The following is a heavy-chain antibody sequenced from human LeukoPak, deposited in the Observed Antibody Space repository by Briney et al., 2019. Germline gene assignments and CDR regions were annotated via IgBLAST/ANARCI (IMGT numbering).Heavy chain of an antibody. V-gene: IGHV4-31*03. CDR1: GGSISSGGYY. J-gene: IGHJ4*02. CDR3: ARVTWGTLAYCGGDCFRHYFDY. Sequence: SETLSLTCTVSGGSISSGGYYWSWIRQHPGKGLEWIGYIYYSGSTYYNPSLKSRVTISVDTSKNQFSLKLSSVTAADTAVYYCARVTWGTLAYCGGDCFRHYFDYWDQGTLVTVSS. CDR2: IYYSGST. D-gene: IGHD2-21*02.